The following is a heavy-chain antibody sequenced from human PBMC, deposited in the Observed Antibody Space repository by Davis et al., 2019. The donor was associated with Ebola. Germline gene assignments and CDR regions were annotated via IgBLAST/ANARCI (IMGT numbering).Heavy chain of an antibody. CDR3: ARGLVVVVPAAIYFDY. V-gene: IGHV4-59*12. CDR1: GFTFSSYA. CDR2: IYYSGST. J-gene: IGHJ4*02. D-gene: IGHD2-2*01. Sequence: PGGSLRLSCAASGFTFSSYAMHWVRQPPGKGLEWIGYIYYSGSTYYNPSLKSRVTISVDTSKNQFSLKLSSVTAADTAVYYCARGLVVVVPAAIYFDYWGQGTLVTVSS.